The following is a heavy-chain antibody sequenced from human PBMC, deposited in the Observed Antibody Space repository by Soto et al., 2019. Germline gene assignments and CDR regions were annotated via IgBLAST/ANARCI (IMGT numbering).Heavy chain of an antibody. CDR2: IIPIFGTA. CDR1: GGTFSSYA. V-gene: IGHV1-69*06. Sequence: GASVKASGKASGGTFSSYAISWVRQAPGQGLEWMGGIIPIFGTANYAQKFQGRVTITADKSTSTAYMELSSMRSEDTAVYYCASGELETGYWGQGTLVTVSS. CDR3: ASGELETGY. D-gene: IGHD1-1*01. J-gene: IGHJ4*02.